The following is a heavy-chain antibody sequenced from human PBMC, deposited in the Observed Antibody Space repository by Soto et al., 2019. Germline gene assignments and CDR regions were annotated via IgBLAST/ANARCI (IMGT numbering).Heavy chain of an antibody. D-gene: IGHD3-22*01. CDR3: AKVVDYDSTGYYSHLDH. Sequence: PXGSLRLSCAASGFTLSSYALTWVRQAPGKGLDWVSVIGASGSSTFHADSVKGRFTISRDNSKNTLFLQMNSLRAEDTAVYYCAKVVDYDSTGYYSHLDHWGQGTLVTVSS. J-gene: IGHJ4*02. V-gene: IGHV3-23*01. CDR2: IGASGSST. CDR1: GFTLSSYA.